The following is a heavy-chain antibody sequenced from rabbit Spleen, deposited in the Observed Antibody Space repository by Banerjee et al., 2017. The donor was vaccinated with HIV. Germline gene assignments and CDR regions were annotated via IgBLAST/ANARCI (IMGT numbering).Heavy chain of an antibody. J-gene: IGHJ4*01. CDR2: IDTGSSGFT. V-gene: IGHV1S40*01. CDR3: VRDQAGDADYGPYYFNF. CDR1: GVSFSFNSY. D-gene: IGHD2-1*01. Sequence: QSLEKSGGDLVKPGASLTLTCTASGVSFSFNSYMCWVRQAPGKGLEWIACIDTGSSGFTYFASWAKGRFTISKTSSTTVTLQMTSLTAADTATYFCVRDQAGDADYGPYYFNFWGPGTLVTVS.